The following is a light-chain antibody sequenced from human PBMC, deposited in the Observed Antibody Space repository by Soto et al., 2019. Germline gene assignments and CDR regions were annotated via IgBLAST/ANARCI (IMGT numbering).Light chain of an antibody. CDR1: SSDVGGYNY. CDR3: SSYTSSSTVI. CDR2: DVS. V-gene: IGLV2-14*03. Sequence: QSALTQPASVSGSPGQSITISCTGTSSDVGGYNYVSWYQQHPGKVPKLMIYDVSNRPSGVSNRFSGSKSGNTASLTISGLQAEAEADYYCSSYTSSSTVIFGGGTQLTVL. J-gene: IGLJ2*01.